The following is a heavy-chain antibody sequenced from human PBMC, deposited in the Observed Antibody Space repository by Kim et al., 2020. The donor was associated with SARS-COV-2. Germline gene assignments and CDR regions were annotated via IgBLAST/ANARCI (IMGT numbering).Heavy chain of an antibody. CDR3: ARDYGDYGLFDY. J-gene: IGHJ4*02. D-gene: IGHD4-17*01. CDR2: IYYSGST. Sequence: SETLSLTCTFSCGSISIGGYYWSWIRQHPGKGLEWIGYIYYSGSTYYNPSLKSRVTISVDTSKNQFSLKLSSVTAADTAVYYCARDYGDYGLFDYWGQGTLVTVYS. CDR1: CGSISIGGYY. V-gene: IGHV4-31*03.